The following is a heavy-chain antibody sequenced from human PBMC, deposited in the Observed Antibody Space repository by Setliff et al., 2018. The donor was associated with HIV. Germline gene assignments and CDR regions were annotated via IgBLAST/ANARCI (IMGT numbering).Heavy chain of an antibody. Sequence: KSSETLSLTCTVSGGSLTDGYWSWIRQPPGKGLEWIGYMYYTGTTNYNPSLKSRVTIAVDMSNNQLSLKLSSVTAADTAVYYCARQVGNKVLFDSWGQGTLVTVSS. CDR3: ARQVGNKVLFDS. V-gene: IGHV4-59*01. CDR2: MYYTGTT. J-gene: IGHJ4*02. D-gene: IGHD7-27*01. CDR1: GGSLTDGY.